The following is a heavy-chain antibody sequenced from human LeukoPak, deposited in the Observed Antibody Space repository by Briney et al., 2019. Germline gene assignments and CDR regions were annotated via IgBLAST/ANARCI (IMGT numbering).Heavy chain of an antibody. Sequence: GGPWRSSCPASGFTFRSYWMNWFGQVPGRGLVLVSRINTDVTNTIYADSVKGRFTISRDNAKNTLYLQMNSLRAEDTAVYYCAGYIFAPGKDYWGQGTLVTVSS. D-gene: IGHD3-3*02. CDR2: INTDVTNT. CDR1: GFTFRSYW. CDR3: AGYIFAPGKDY. V-gene: IGHV3-74*01. J-gene: IGHJ4*02.